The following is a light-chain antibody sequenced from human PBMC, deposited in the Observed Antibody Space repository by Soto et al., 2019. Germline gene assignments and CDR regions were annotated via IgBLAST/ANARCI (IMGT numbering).Light chain of an antibody. CDR3: CSYAGGYTYL. J-gene: IGLJ1*01. CDR1: SSNIGAGYD. Sequence: QSVLTQPPSVSGAPGQRVTISCTGSSSNIGAGYDVHWYQQLPGTAPKLIIYGTTNRPSGVPDRFSGSKSGTSASLAITGLQAEDEADYFCCSYAGGYTYLFGTGTKVTVL. CDR2: GTT. V-gene: IGLV1-40*01.